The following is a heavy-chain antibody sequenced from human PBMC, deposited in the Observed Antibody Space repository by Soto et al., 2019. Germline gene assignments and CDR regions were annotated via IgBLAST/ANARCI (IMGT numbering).Heavy chain of an antibody. CDR2: IIPIFGTA. J-gene: IGHJ4*02. CDR3: AREGYSSGWPHDY. V-gene: IGHV1-69*13. CDR1: GGTFSSYA. Sequence: AAVKVSCKASGGTFSSYAISWVRQAPGQGLEWMGGIIPIFGTANYAQKFQGRVTITADESTSTAYMELSSLRSEDTAVYYCAREGYSSGWPHDYWGQGTLVTVSS. D-gene: IGHD6-25*01.